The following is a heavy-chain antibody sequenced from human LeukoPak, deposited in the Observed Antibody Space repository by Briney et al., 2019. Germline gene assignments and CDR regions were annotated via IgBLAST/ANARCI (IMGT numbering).Heavy chain of an antibody. V-gene: IGHV1-2*02. CDR3: ARGPPQLGMHDPFDI. CDR1: GDTFTGHY. Sequence: ASVKVSCKTPGDTFTGHYVHWVRQAPGQGVEWMGWINPDSGRADSAQKFQGTVAMTRDTSLTTVYLELSRLRRDDTAVYFCARGPPQLGMHDPFDIWGQGTTVTVS. D-gene: IGHD1-1*01. J-gene: IGHJ3*02. CDR2: INPDSGRA.